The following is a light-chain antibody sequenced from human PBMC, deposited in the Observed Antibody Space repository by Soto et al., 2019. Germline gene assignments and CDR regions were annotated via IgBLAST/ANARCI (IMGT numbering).Light chain of an antibody. CDR1: QSVSSSY. Sequence: EIVLTQSAGTLSLSPGERATLSCRASQSVSSSYLAWYQQKPGQAPRLLIYGASSRATGIPDRFSGSGPGTDFTLTISRLEPEDFAVYYCQQYGSSPVTFGQGTKVDIK. V-gene: IGKV3-20*01. J-gene: IGKJ1*01. CDR3: QQYGSSPVT. CDR2: GAS.